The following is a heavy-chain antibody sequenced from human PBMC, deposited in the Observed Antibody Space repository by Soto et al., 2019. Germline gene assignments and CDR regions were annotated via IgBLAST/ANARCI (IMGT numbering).Heavy chain of an antibody. CDR2: IYWDDDK. CDR1: GFSLSTSGVG. CDR3: AHRPGVGHAFDI. Sequence: QITLKESGPTLVKPTQTLTLTCTFSGFSLSTSGVGVGWIRQPPGKALEWLALIYWDDDKRYSPSLKSRLTITKDTSKNQVVLTMTSMDPVDTATYYCAHRPGVGHAFDIWGQGTMVTVSS. V-gene: IGHV2-5*02. D-gene: IGHD1-26*01. J-gene: IGHJ3*02.